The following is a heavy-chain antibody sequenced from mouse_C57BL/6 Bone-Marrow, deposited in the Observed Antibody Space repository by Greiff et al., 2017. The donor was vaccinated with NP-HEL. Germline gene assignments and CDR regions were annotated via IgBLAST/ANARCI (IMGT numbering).Heavy chain of an antibody. CDR1: GFTFSDYG. Sequence: EVKLMESGGGLVQPGGSLKLSCAASGFTFSDYGMAWVRQAPRKGPEWVAFISNLAYSIYYADTVTGRFTISRENAKNTLYLEMSSLRSEDTAMYYCARHLDGKGYFDYWGQGTTLTVSS. CDR2: ISNLAYSI. V-gene: IGHV5-15*01. J-gene: IGHJ2*01. CDR3: ARHLDGKGYFDY. D-gene: IGHD2-1*01.